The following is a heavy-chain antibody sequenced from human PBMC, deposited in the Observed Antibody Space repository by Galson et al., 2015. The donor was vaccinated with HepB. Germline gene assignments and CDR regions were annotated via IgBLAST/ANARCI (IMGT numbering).Heavy chain of an antibody. CDR3: ARGFRGGYSN. J-gene: IGHJ4*02. CDR2: INHSGST. V-gene: IGHV4-34*01. CDR1: GGSFSGYY. D-gene: IGHD4-11*01. Sequence: ETLSLTCAVYGGSFSGYYWSWIRQPPGKGLEWIGEINHSGSTNYNPSLKSRVTISVDTSKNQFSLKLSSVTAADTAVYYCARGFRGGYSNWGQGTLVTVSS.